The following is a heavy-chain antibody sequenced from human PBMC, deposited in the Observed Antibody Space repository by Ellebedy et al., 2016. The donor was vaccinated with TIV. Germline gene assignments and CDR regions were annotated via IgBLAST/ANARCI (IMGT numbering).Heavy chain of an antibody. V-gene: IGHV1-2*02. J-gene: IGHJ4*02. CDR3: ATGYSSSWYFPSTY. Sequence: ASVKVSCKASGYTFTGYYMHWVRQAPGQGLEWMGWINPNSGGTNYAQKFQGRVTMTRDTSLSTAYMELSRLRSDDTAVYYCATGYSSSWYFPSTYWGQGTLVTVSS. D-gene: IGHD6-13*01. CDR2: INPNSGGT. CDR1: GYTFTGYY.